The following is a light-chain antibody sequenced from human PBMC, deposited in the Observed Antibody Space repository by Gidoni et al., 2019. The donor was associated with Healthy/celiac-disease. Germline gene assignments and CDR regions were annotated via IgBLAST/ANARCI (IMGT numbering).Light chain of an antibody. CDR3: AAWDDSLSGYVV. Sequence: QSVLTQPPPASGPPGQRVTLSCSGSSSNIGSNYVYWYQQLPGTAPKLLIYSNNQRPSGVPDRFSGSKSGTSASLAISGLRSEDEADYYCAAWDDSLSGYVVFGGGTKLTVL. CDR2: SNN. V-gene: IGLV1-47*02. CDR1: SSNIGSNY. J-gene: IGLJ2*01.